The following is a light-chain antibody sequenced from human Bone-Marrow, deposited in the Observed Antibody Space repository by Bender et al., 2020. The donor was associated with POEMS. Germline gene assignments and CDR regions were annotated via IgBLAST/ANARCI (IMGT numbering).Light chain of an antibody. CDR1: TSNIGSNY. CDR2: RTN. Sequence: QSVLTQPPSVSGTPGQRVTISCSGTTSNIGSNYVYWYQQLPGAAPKLLIQRTNKRPSGVPDRFSASKSGTSASLTISGLRPEDEAYYHCAAWDDSLRGVVFGTGTTVTVL. V-gene: IGLV1-47*01. CDR3: AAWDDSLRGVV. J-gene: IGLJ1*01.